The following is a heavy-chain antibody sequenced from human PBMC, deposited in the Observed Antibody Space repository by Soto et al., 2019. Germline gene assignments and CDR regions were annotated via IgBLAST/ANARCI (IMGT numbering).Heavy chain of an antibody. CDR3: ATRSRDDYGDYVVAFDI. J-gene: IGHJ3*02. Sequence: GGSLRLSCAASGFTFSSYAMSWVRQAPGKGLEWVSAISGSGGSTYYADSVKGRFTISRDNSKNTLYLQMNSLRAEDTAVYYCATRSRDDYGDYVVAFDIWGQGTMVTVS. CDR1: GFTFSSYA. V-gene: IGHV3-23*01. D-gene: IGHD4-17*01. CDR2: ISGSGGST.